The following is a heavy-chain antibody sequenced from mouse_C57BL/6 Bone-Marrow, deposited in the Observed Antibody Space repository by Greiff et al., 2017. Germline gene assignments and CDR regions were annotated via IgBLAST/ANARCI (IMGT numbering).Heavy chain of an antibody. CDR1: GFTFSSYA. Sequence: DVMLVESGGGLVKPGGSLKLSCAASGFTFSSYAMSWVRQTPEKRLEWVATISDGGSYTYYPDNVKGRFTISRDNAKNNLYLQMSHLKSEDTAMYYCARENYDYDGGFDYWGQGTTLTVSS. D-gene: IGHD2-4*01. CDR3: ARENYDYDGGFDY. CDR2: ISDGGSYT. V-gene: IGHV5-4*01. J-gene: IGHJ2*01.